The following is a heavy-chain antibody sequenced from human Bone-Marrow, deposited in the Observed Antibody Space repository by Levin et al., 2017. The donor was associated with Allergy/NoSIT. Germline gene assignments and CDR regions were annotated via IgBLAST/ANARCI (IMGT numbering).Heavy chain of an antibody. D-gene: IGHD3-22*01. CDR1: GFTFNRHR. CDR3: AKGRDDSGGYHFSFDY. CDR2: DDGSGTFT. V-gene: IGHV3-23*01. Sequence: GESLKISCAASGFTFNRHRMSWVRQAPGTGLEWVSGDDGSGTFTKYADSVKGRFTISRDNSKNTLFLQMNSLRVEDTAVYYCAKGRDDSGGYHFSFDYWGQGTLVTVSS. J-gene: IGHJ4*01.